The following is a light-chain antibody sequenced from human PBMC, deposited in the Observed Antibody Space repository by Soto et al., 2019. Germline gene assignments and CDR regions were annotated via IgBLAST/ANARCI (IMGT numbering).Light chain of an antibody. Sequence: QSVLTQPPSVSGAPGQRVTISCTGSSSNIGAGYDVHWYQQLPGTAPKLLIYGNTDRPSGVPERFSGSKSGTSASLAITGLQPEDVSDYYCQSYDSSLSGVVFGGGTKLTVL. CDR1: SSNIGAGYD. V-gene: IGLV1-40*01. J-gene: IGLJ2*01. CDR2: GNT. CDR3: QSYDSSLSGVV.